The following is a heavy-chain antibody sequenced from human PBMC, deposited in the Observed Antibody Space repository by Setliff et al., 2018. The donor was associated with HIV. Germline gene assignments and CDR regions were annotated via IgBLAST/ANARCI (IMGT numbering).Heavy chain of an antibody. D-gene: IGHD6-13*01. J-gene: IGHJ5*02. Sequence: GGSLRLSCAASGFTFSSYAMNWVRQAPGKRLEWVSSISGSGGSTYYADSVKGRFTISRDNSKNTLYLQMNSLRAEDTAVYYCARTASYGNSWYHWFDPWGQGTLVTVSS. CDR1: GFTFSSYA. CDR3: ARTASYGNSWYHWFDP. CDR2: ISGSGGST. V-gene: IGHV3-23*01.